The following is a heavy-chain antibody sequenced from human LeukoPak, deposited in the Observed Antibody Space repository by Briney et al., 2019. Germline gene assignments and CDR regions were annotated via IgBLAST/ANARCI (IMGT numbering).Heavy chain of an antibody. CDR2: INHSGST. CDR3: ARRSYYYYYMDV. Sequence: SETLSLTCAVYGGSFSGYYWSWIRQPPGKGLEWIGEINHSGSTNYNPSLKSRVTISVDTSKNQFSLKLSSVTAADTAVYYCARRSYYYYYMDVWGKGTTVTISS. V-gene: IGHV4-34*01. CDR1: GGSFSGYY. J-gene: IGHJ6*03.